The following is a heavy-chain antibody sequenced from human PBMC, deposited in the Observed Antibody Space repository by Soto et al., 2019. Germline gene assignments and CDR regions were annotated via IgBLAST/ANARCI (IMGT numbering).Heavy chain of an antibody. D-gene: IGHD6-13*01. V-gene: IGHV3-74*01. CDR3: ARDAQDSSSWYDYYYGSDV. CDR2: INSDGSST. Sequence: EVQLVESGGGLVQPGGSLRLSCAASGFTFSSYWMHWVRQAPGKGLVWVSRINSDGSSTSYADSVKGRFTISRDNAKNTLYLQRNSRRAEDTAVYYCARDAQDSSSWYDYYYGSDVWGQGTKVTVSS. CDR1: GFTFSSYW. J-gene: IGHJ6*02.